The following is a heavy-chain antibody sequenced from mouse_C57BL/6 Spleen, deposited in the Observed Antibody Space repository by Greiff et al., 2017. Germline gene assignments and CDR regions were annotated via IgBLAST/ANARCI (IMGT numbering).Heavy chain of an antibody. J-gene: IGHJ1*03. CDR2: ISSGSSTI. D-gene: IGHD3-3*01. CDR1: GFTFSDYG. Sequence: EVQLVESGGGLVKPGGSLKLSCAASGFTFSDYGMHWVRQAPEKGLEWVAYISSGSSTIYYADTVKGRFTISRDNAKNTLFLQMTSLRSEDTAMYYCEREGRYCYFDVWGTGTTVTVSS. V-gene: IGHV5-17*01. CDR3: EREGRYCYFDV.